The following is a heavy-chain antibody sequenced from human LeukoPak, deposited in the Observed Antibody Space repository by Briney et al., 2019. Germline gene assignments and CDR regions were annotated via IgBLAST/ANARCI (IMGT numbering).Heavy chain of an antibody. CDR1: GFTFSTYW. CDR2: INQDGSQK. V-gene: IGHV3-7*01. Sequence: GGSLRLSCAASGFTFSTYWMSWVRQAPGKGLEWVANINQDGSQKHYVDSVQGRFTISRDNTKNSLFLQMNSLRAEDTAVYYCARLKDDVTKLDYWGQGTLVTASS. J-gene: IGHJ4*02. CDR3: ARLKDDVTKLDY. D-gene: IGHD2-8*01.